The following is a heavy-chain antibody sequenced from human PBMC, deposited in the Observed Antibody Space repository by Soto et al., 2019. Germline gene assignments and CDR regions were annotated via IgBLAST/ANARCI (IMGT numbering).Heavy chain of an antibody. D-gene: IGHD3-16*02. V-gene: IGHV3-48*04. CDR2: ISSSGSTI. CDR3: ARHGRYDYVWGSYRHNWFDP. Sequence: PGGSLRLSCAASGFTFTRYSMNWVRQAPGKGLEWVSSISSSGSTIYYADSVKGRFTISRDNAKNSLYLQMNSLRAEDTAVYYCARHGRYDYVWGSYRHNWFDPWGQGTLVTVSS. J-gene: IGHJ5*02. CDR1: GFTFTRYS.